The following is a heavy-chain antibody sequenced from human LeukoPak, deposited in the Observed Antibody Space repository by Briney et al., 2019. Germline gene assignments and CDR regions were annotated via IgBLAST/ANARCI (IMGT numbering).Heavy chain of an antibody. V-gene: IGHV4-34*01. CDR3: ARSLPRYRSGWSSWFDP. J-gene: IGHJ5*02. D-gene: IGHD6-13*01. Sequence: PSETLSLTCTVSGRSFSGYYWSWIRQPPGKGLEWIGEINHSGSTNYNPSLKSRVTISVDTSKNQFSLKLSSVTAADTAVYYCARSLPRYRSGWSSWFDPWGQGTLVTVSS. CDR1: GRSFSGYY. CDR2: INHSGST.